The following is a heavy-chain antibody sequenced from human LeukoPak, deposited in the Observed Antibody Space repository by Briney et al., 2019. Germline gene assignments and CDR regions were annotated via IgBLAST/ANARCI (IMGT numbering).Heavy chain of an antibody. V-gene: IGHV4-59*02. J-gene: IGHJ4*02. Sequence: SETLSLTCTVSGGSVSNYYWSWIRQSPGKGLEWIGYIYYTETSYNPSLKSRVTISVDTSKNQFSLKLSSVTAADTAVYYCAREGGIFDYWGQGTLVTVSS. CDR3: AREGGIFDY. CDR2: IYYTET. D-gene: IGHD6-13*01. CDR1: GGSVSNYY.